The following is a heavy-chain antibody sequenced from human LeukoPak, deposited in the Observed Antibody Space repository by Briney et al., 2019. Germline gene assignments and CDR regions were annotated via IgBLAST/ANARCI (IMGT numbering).Heavy chain of an antibody. Sequence: PSETLSLTCTVSGGSITSYYWSWIRQPPGKGLEWIGYIYYSGSTNYNPSLKSRVTISVDTSKNQFSLKLSSVTAADTAVYYCARQDVYSSSWTAYYHYMDGWGKGTTVTVSS. J-gene: IGHJ6*03. CDR3: ARQDVYSSSWTAYYHYMDG. CDR1: GGSITSYY. V-gene: IGHV4-59*08. D-gene: IGHD6-13*01. CDR2: IYYSGST.